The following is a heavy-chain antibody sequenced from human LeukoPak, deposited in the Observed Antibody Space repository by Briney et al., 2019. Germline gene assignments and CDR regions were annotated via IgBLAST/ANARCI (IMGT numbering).Heavy chain of an antibody. Sequence: PGGSLRLSCAASGFTFSSYWMSWVRQAPGKGLEWVANIKEDGSEKYYVDSVKGRFTISRDNAKNSLYLQMNSLRAEDTAVYYYARDGSGNRYYYYGMDVWGQGTTVTVSS. J-gene: IGHJ6*02. CDR1: GFTFSSYW. CDR2: IKEDGSEK. D-gene: IGHD2-15*01. CDR3: ARDGSGNRYYYYGMDV. V-gene: IGHV3-7*04.